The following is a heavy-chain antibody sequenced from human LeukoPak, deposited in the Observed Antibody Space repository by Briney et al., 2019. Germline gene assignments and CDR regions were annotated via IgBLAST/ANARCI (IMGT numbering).Heavy chain of an antibody. D-gene: IGHD3-22*01. CDR3: AKVHYYDSSGYYYYYYGMDV. V-gene: IGHV3-23*01. J-gene: IGHJ6*02. Sequence: GGSLRLSCAASGFTFSSFAMTWVRQAPGKGLEWVSGISGGGGSTYYADSVKGRFTISRDNSKNTLYLQMNSLRAEDTAVYYCAKVHYYDSSGYYYYYYGMDVWGQGTTVTVSS. CDR1: GFTFSSFA. CDR2: ISGGGGST.